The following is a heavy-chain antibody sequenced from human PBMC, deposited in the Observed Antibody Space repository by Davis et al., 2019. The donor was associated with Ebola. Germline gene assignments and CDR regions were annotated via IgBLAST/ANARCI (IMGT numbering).Heavy chain of an antibody. Sequence: PSETLSLTCTVSSVSISSHYWSWIRQPPGKGLEWIAYISHSGNTFYNPSLKSRVTMSVGTSNNQFSLKLSSVTAADTAVYYCARDQKGGGYAGLDYWGQGTLVTVSS. J-gene: IGHJ4*02. D-gene: IGHD2-2*01. CDR2: ISHSGNT. CDR3: ARDQKGGGYAGLDY. CDR1: SVSISSHY. V-gene: IGHV4-59*11.